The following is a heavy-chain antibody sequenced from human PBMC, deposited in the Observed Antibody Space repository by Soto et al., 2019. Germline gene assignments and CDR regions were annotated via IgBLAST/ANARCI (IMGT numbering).Heavy chain of an antibody. CDR1: GYSLTYYW. J-gene: IGHJ6*02. D-gene: IGHD1-1*01. Sequence: GESLKISCKGSGYSLTYYWIAWVRQMPGKGLEWMGIIYPGDSDTRYSPSFQGQVTISADKSISTAHLQWSSLKASDTAVYYCAAAYNSGKSMDVWGQGTTVTVSS. CDR2: IYPGDSDT. V-gene: IGHV5-51*01. CDR3: AAAYNSGKSMDV.